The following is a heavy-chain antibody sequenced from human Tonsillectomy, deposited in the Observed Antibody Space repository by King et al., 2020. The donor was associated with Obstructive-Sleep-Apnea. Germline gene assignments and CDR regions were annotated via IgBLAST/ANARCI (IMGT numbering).Heavy chain of an antibody. CDR1: GGSISSSRYY. CDR3: ARQPSYGYEYWYFDL. V-gene: IGHV4-39*07. Sequence: QLQESGPGLVKPSETLSLTCTVSGGSISSSRYYWGWIRQPPGKGLEWIGSIYYSGSTYYNPSLKSRVTISVDTSKNQFSLKLSSVTAADTAVYYCARQPSYGYEYWYFDLWGRGTLVTVSS. J-gene: IGHJ2*01. CDR2: IYYSGST. D-gene: IGHD5-18*01.